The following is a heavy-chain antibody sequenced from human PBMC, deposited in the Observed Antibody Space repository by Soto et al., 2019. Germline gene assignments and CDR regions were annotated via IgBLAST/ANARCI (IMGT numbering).Heavy chain of an antibody. CDR2: INAGNGNT. Sequence: GASVKVSCKASGYTFTSYAMHWVRQAPGQRLEWMGWINAGNGNTKYSQKFQGRVTITRDTSASTAYMELSSLRSEDTAVYYCARGVPRRITMVRGVIPRGLDWFDPWGQGTLVTVSS. CDR3: ARGVPRRITMVRGVIPRGLDWFDP. V-gene: IGHV1-3*01. J-gene: IGHJ5*02. D-gene: IGHD3-10*01. CDR1: GYTFTSYA.